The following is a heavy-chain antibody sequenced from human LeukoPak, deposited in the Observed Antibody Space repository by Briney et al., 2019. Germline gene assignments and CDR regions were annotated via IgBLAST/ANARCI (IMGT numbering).Heavy chain of an antibody. J-gene: IGHJ4*02. V-gene: IGHV4-34*01. Sequence: SETLSLTCGVHGGSFSDYYWTWIRQPPGRGLEWIGEISHIGNAIYSPSLTSRVTISIDTSHNQFSLKLTSVTAAGTALYYCARGVQKSGWYLDSWGQGTLVTVSS. CDR3: ARGVQKSGWYLDS. D-gene: IGHD6-19*01. CDR1: GGSFSDYY. CDR2: ISHIGNA.